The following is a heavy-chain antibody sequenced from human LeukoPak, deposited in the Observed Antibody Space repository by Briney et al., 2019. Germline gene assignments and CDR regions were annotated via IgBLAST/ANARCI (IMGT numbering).Heavy chain of an antibody. V-gene: IGHV1-18*01. CDR1: GYTFTSYG. Sequence: ASAKVSCKASGYTFTSYGISWVRQAPGQGLEWMGWISAYNGNTNYAQKLQGRVTMTTDTSTSIAYMELRSLRSDDTAVYYCAREPDYGDYVRWFDPWGQGTLVTVSS. D-gene: IGHD4-17*01. CDR3: AREPDYGDYVRWFDP. J-gene: IGHJ5*02. CDR2: ISAYNGNT.